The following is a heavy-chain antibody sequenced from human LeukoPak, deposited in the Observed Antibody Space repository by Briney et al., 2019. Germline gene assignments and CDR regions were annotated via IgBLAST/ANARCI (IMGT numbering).Heavy chain of an antibody. Sequence: SETLSLTCTVSGGSISSSSYYWGWIRQPPGKGLEWIGSIYYSGSTYYNPSLKSRVTISVDTSKNQFSLKLSSVTAADTAVYYCARSDGRDYYDSSGYYYGGGAFDIWGQGTMVTVSS. CDR2: IYYSGST. CDR3: ARSDGRDYYDSSGYYYGGGAFDI. D-gene: IGHD3-22*01. V-gene: IGHV4-39*07. J-gene: IGHJ3*02. CDR1: GGSISSSSYY.